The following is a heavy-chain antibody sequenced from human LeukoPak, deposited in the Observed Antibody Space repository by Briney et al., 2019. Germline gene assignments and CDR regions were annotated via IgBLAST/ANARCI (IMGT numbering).Heavy chain of an antibody. Sequence: GGSLRLSCVASGFTFISSWMNWVRQAPGKGLEWVSYISSSSGIFYADSVKGRFTISRDNAKNSLYLQMNSLRAEDTAVYYCARGFSYWGQGTLVTVSS. CDR1: GFTFISSW. V-gene: IGHV3-48*03. CDR3: ARGFSY. J-gene: IGHJ4*02. CDR2: ISSSSGI.